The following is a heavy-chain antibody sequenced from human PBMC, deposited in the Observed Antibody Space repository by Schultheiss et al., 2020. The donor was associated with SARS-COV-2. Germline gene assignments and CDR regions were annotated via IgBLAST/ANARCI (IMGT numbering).Heavy chain of an antibody. CDR3: ASQRAYCGGDCYPQPDFDY. CDR1: GYTFTSYG. V-gene: IGHV1-2*02. J-gene: IGHJ4*02. CDR2: MNPHSGGT. D-gene: IGHD2-21*02. Sequence: ASVKVSCKASGYTFTSYGISWVRQATGQGLEWVGWMNPHSGGTNYAQKFQGRVTMTRDTSISTAYMELSRLRSDDTAVYYCASQRAYCGGDCYPQPDFDYWGQGTLVTVSS.